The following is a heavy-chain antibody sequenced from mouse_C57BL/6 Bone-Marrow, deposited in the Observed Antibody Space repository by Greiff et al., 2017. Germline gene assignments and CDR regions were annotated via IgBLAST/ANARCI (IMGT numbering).Heavy chain of an antibody. J-gene: IGHJ1*03. CDR3: VGLWGGPNRYFDV. Sequence: EVQLVESGGGLVQPKGSLKLSCAASGFTFNTYDMHWVRQAPGTGLEWVARIRSKSSNYAPYYADSVQDRFTISRDDSQGMLYVLMNNLNTDDTAMYYCVGLWGGPNRYFDVWGTGTTGTVSS. D-gene: IGHD4-1*01. CDR1: GFTFNTYD. V-gene: IGHV10-3*01. CDR2: IRSKSSNYAP.